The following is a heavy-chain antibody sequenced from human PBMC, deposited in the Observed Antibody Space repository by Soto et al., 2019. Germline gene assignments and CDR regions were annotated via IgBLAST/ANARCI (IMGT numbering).Heavy chain of an antibody. CDR2: INAGNGNT. Sequence: ASVKVSCKASGYTFTSYAMHWVRQTPGQRLEWMGWINAGNGNTKYSQKFQGRVTITRDTSASTAYMELSSLRSEDTAVYYCARSDCSGGSCLFDSWGQGTLVTVSS. V-gene: IGHV1-3*01. J-gene: IGHJ4*02. D-gene: IGHD2-15*01. CDR1: GYTFTSYA. CDR3: ARSDCSGGSCLFDS.